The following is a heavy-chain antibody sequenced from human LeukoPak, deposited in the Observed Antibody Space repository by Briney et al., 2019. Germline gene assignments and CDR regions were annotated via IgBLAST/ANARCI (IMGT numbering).Heavy chain of an antibody. CDR3: ARGALYCSSTSCPLGFDP. CDR1: GYTFTSYG. J-gene: IGHJ5*02. CDR2: LIAYNGNT. V-gene: IGHV1-18*04. D-gene: IGHD2-2*01. Sequence: ASVKVSCKASGYTFTSYGISWVRQAPGQGLEWMGCLIAYNGNTYYAQKLQGSVTMTTDTSTSTAYMELRSLRSDDTAVYYCARGALYCSSTSCPLGFDPWGQGTLVTVSS.